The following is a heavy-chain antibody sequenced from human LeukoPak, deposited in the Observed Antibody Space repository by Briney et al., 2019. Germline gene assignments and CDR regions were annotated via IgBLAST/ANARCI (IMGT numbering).Heavy chain of an antibody. V-gene: IGHV3-30*02. CDR2: IRYDGSNK. CDR3: ASVYCSSTSCLEV. CDR1: GFTFSSYG. J-gene: IGHJ3*01. Sequence: GGSLRLSCAASGFTFSSYGMHWVRQAPGKGLEWVAFIRYDGSNKYYADSVKGRFTISRDNSKNTLYLQMNSLRAEDTAVYYCASVYCSSTSCLEVWGQGAMVTVSS. D-gene: IGHD2-2*01.